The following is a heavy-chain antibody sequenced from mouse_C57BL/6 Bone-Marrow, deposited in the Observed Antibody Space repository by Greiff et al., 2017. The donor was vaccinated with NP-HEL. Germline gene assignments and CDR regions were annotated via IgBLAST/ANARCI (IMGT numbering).Heavy chain of an antibody. D-gene: IGHD2-3*01. CDR3: ASSMRWLLPYWYFDV. CDR1: GYSITSGYY. J-gene: IGHJ1*03. CDR2: ISYDGSN. Sequence: EVQRVESGPGLVKPSQSLSLTCSVTGYSITSGYYWNWIRQFPGNKLEWMGYISYDGSNNYNPSLKNRISITRDTSKNQFFLKLNSVTTEDTATYYCASSMRWLLPYWYFDVWGTGTTVTVSS. V-gene: IGHV3-6*01.